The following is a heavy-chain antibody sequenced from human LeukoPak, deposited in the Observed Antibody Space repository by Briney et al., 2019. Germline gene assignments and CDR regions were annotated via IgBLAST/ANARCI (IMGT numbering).Heavy chain of an antibody. V-gene: IGHV3-23*01. Sequence: PGGSLRLSCAASGFTFSSYAMSWVRQAPGKRLEWVSAMRGSGGSTYYTDSVKGRFTVSRHNYKNTLYLPMNSLIAGDAAVFYCATFLPTHIVLANYYSNDWGEGTPVTASS. CDR3: ATFLPTHIVLANYYSND. CDR2: MRGSGGST. J-gene: IGHJ4*01. D-gene: IGHD2-21*01. CDR1: GFTFSSYA.